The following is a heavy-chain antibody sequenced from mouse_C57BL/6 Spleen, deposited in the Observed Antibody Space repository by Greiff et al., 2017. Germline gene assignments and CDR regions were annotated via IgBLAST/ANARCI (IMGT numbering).Heavy chain of an antibody. J-gene: IGHJ4*01. CDR1: GYTFTSYW. CDR3: AGAYYPYYYAMDY. D-gene: IGHD2-10*01. V-gene: IGHV1-72*01. CDR2: IDPNSGGT. Sequence: VQLQQSGAELVKPGASVKLSCKASGYTFTSYWMHWVKQRPGRGLEWIGRIDPNSGGTKYNEKFKSKATLTVDKPSSTAYMQLSSLTSEDSAVYYCAGAYYPYYYAMDYWGQGTSVTVSS.